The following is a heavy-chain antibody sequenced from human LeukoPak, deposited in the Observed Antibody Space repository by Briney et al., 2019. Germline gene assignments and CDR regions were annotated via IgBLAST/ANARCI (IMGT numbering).Heavy chain of an antibody. CDR1: GFTFSSHA. CDR2: ISGSGGST. Sequence: GGSLRLSCAASGFTFSSHAMNWVRQAPGKGLEWVSGISGSGGSTYYADSVRGRFTISRDNSKNTLYLQMSSLRADDTAVYYCAKDRCLTTTCYVDYWGQGTLVTVSS. J-gene: IGHJ4*01. D-gene: IGHD2-2*01. V-gene: IGHV3-23*01. CDR3: AKDRCLTTTCYVDY.